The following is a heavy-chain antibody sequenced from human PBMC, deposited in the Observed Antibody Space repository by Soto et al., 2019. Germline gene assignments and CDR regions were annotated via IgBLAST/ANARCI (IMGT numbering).Heavy chain of an antibody. J-gene: IGHJ6*03. Sequence: PGESLKISCKGSGYSFTSYWIGWVRQMPGKGLEWMGIIYPGDSDTRYSPSFQGQVTISADKSISTAYLQWSSLKASDTAMYYCARGPKSIAAAGPPYYYYMDVWGKGTTVTVSS. CDR3: ARGPKSIAAAGPPYYYYMDV. CDR1: GYSFTSYW. CDR2: IYPGDSDT. V-gene: IGHV5-51*01. D-gene: IGHD6-13*01.